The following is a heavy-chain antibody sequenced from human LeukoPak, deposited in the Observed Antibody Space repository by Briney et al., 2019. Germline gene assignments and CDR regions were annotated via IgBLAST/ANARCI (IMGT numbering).Heavy chain of an antibody. CDR2: ISYDGSNT. J-gene: IGHJ5*02. CDR1: GFTFSSYA. V-gene: IGHV3-30*01. Sequence: GGSLRLSCAASGFTFSSYAMRWVRQLPGKGLEWVAGISYDGSNTYYADSVKGRFTISRDNSKNTLYLQMNSLRAEDTAVYYCARDNFVVVPPAGGSVDLWGQGTLVTVSS. CDR3: ARDNFVVVPPAGGSVDL. D-gene: IGHD2-2*01.